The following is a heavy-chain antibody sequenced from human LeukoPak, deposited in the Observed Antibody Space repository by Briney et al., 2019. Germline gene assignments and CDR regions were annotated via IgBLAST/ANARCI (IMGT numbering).Heavy chain of an antibody. CDR3: ARETAAEYYYYMDV. CDR2: IYHSGST. Sequence: PGGSLRLSCAASGFTFSSYEMNWVRQAPGKGLEWIGSIYHSGSTYYNPSLKSRVTISVDTSKNQFSLKLSSVTAADTAVYYCARETAAEYYYYMDVWGKGTTVTVSS. V-gene: IGHV4-38-2*02. J-gene: IGHJ6*03. D-gene: IGHD5-18*01. CDR1: GFTFSSYE.